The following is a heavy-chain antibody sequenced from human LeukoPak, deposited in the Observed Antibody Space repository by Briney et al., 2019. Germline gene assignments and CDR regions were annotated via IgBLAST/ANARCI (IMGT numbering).Heavy chain of an antibody. J-gene: IGHJ5*02. D-gene: IGHD2-2*01. CDR1: GGTFSSYA. V-gene: IGHV1-69*13. Sequence: SVKVSCKASGGTFSSYAISWVRQAPGQGLEWMGGIIPIFGTANYAQKFQGRVTITADESTSTAYMELSSLRSEDTAVYYCARDQREDIVVVPAAIGVNWFDPWGQGTLVTVSS. CDR2: IIPIFGTA. CDR3: ARDQREDIVVVPAAIGVNWFDP.